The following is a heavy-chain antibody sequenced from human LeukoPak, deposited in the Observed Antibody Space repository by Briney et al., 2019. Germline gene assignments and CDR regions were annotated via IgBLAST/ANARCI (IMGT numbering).Heavy chain of an antibody. V-gene: IGHV3-7*01. CDR2: IQQNGGSI. CDR1: GFTFSSYA. D-gene: IGHD6-19*01. J-gene: IGHJ4*02. Sequence: GGSLRLSCAASGFTFSSYAMSWVRQAPGKGLEWVAHIQQNGGSIAYVDSVKGRFTISRDNSKNSLYLEMNSLRVEDTAVYYCARERSGWYERWLDYWGQGTLVTVSS. CDR3: ARERSGWYERWLDY.